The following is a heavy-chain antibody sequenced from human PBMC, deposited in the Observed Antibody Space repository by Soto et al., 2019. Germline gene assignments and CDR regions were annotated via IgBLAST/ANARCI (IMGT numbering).Heavy chain of an antibody. J-gene: IGHJ4*02. CDR3: GRGRGDSFFNSYFDA. CDR1: GGSINSSGYY. Sequence: TLSLTCTVSGGSINSSGYYWTWIRQHPGKGLEWIGYIYYSGSTHYIPSLKSRLTISVDTSKTQFSLKLSSVTAADKAVYYCGRGRGDSFFNSYFDAWGQGTPATVS. V-gene: IGHV4-31*03. D-gene: IGHD2-21*01. CDR2: IYYSGST.